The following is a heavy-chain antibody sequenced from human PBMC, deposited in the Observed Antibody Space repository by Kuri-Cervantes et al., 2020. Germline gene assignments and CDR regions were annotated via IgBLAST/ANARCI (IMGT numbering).Heavy chain of an antibody. Sequence: SVKVSCKASGGTFSSSAISWVRQAPGQGLEWMGGIPSIFGTPNYAQKFQGRVTSTADKSTSTAHMVLSSLRSEDTAVYYCARVEGGYNSNYNWFDPWGQGTLVTVSS. D-gene: IGHD5-24*01. V-gene: IGHV1-69*06. CDR3: ARVEGGYNSNYNWFDP. CDR1: GGTFSSSA. J-gene: IGHJ5*02. CDR2: IPSIFGTP.